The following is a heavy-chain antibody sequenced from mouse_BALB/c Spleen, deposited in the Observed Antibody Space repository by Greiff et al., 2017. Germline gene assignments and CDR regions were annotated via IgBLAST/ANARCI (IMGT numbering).Heavy chain of an antibody. J-gene: IGHJ2*01. Sequence: QVQLKESGPGLVAPSQSLSITCTVSGFSLTSYDISWIRQPPGKGLEWLGVIWTGGGTNYNSAFMSRLSISKDNSKSQVFLKMNSLQTDDTAIYYCVRDRGNYFDYWGQGTTRTVSS. CDR2: IWTGGGT. CDR3: VRDRGNYFDY. D-gene: IGHD2-14*01. CDR1: GFSLTSYD. V-gene: IGHV2-9-2*01.